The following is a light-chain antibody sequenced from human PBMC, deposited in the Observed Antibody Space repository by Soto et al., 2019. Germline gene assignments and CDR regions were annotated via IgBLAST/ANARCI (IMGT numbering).Light chain of an antibody. Sequence: QSVLTQPASVSGSPGQSITISCTGISGXIGSYKLVSWYQLHPGKAPKLIIYEAARRPSGVSNRFSGSKSGNTAYLTISGLQAEDEADYYCCSYVGSGPYVFGTGTKVTVL. V-gene: IGLV2-23*01. CDR1: SGXIGSYKL. CDR2: EAA. J-gene: IGLJ1*01. CDR3: CSYVGSGPYV.